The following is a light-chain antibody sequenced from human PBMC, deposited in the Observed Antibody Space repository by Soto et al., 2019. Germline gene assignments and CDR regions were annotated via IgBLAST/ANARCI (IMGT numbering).Light chain of an antibody. CDR2: DAF. V-gene: IGKV3-15*01. Sequence: EKVMTQSPATLSVSPGERATLSCRASQNVKTRLAWYQQKPGQAPRLLIYDAFTKAAGIPGRFNGSASLTDFTLTIGSAQTKDVEVYSCQEHHEWRLKFGGRTKVEMK. CDR1: QNVKTR. J-gene: IGKJ4*02. CDR3: QEHHEWRLK.